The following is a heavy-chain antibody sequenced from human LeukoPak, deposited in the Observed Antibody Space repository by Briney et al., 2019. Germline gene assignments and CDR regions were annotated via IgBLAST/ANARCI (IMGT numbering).Heavy chain of an antibody. D-gene: IGHD4-11*01. CDR1: GGTFSSYA. CDR2: IIPIFGTA. Sequence: ASVKVSCKASGGTFSSYAISWVRQAPGQGLEWMGGIIPIFGTANYAQKFQGRVTITADESTSTAYMKLSSLRSEDTAVYYCARGPTTVTTYYYYYYMDVWGKGTTVTVSS. CDR3: ARGPTTVTTYYYYYYMDV. V-gene: IGHV1-69*13. J-gene: IGHJ6*03.